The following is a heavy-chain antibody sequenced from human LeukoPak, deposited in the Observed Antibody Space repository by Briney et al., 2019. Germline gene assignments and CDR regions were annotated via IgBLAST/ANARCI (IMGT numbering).Heavy chain of an antibody. D-gene: IGHD2-15*01. CDR3: ARVRATSHFDY. J-gene: IGHJ4*02. Sequence: SETLSLTCTVSGGSISSGGYYWSWIRQPPGKGLEWIGYIYHSGSTYYNPSLKSRVTISVDRSKNQFSLKLSSVTAADTAVYYCARVRATSHFDYWGQGTLVTVSS. CDR1: GGSISSGGYY. V-gene: IGHV4-30-2*01. CDR2: IYHSGST.